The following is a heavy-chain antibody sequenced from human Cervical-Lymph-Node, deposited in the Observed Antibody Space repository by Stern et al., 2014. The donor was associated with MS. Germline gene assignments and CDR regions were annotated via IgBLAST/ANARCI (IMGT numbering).Heavy chain of an antibody. V-gene: IGHV1-18*01. D-gene: IGHD1-26*01. CDR1: GFNFSNYG. Sequence: MQLVESGAEVKKPGASVKVSCKASGFNFSNYGLSWVRQAPGQGLEWMGWFSVYNGNIDFAQKFQGRLTMTTDTSTSTVYMELRSLRSDDTAVYYCTRDRGIMGTTTGDYWGQGTLVSVSS. CDR3: TRDRGIMGTTTGDY. CDR2: FSVYNGNI. J-gene: IGHJ4*02.